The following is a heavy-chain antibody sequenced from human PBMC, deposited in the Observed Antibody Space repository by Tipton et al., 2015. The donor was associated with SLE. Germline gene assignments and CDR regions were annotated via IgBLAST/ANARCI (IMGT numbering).Heavy chain of an antibody. J-gene: IGHJ3*02. D-gene: IGHD1-26*01. V-gene: IGHV4-34*01. CDR2: INHSGST. CDR3: ARGREPTKGAFDI. CDR1: GGSFSGYY. Sequence: TLSLTCAVYGGSFSGYYWSWIRQPPGKGLEWIGEINHSGSTNYNPSLKSRVTISVDTSKNQFSLKLSSVTAADTAVYYCARGREPTKGAFDIWGQGTMVTVSS.